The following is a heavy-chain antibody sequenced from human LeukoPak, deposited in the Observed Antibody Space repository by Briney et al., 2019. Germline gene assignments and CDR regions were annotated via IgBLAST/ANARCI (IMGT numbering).Heavy chain of an antibody. V-gene: IGHV3-30*04. Sequence: PGGSLRLSCAASGFTFSSYVMHWVRQAPGKVLEWVAIISYDGSNEYYADSVKGRFIISRDNAKNSLYLQMNSLRAEDTALYYCARGTIFGVVIPYYFDYWSQGTLVTVSS. CDR2: ISYDGSNE. CDR3: ARGTIFGVVIPYYFDY. J-gene: IGHJ4*02. CDR1: GFTFSSYV. D-gene: IGHD3-3*01.